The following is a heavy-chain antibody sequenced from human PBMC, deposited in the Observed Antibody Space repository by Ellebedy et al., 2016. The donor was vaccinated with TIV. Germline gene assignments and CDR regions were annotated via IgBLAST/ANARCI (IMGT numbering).Heavy chain of an antibody. D-gene: IGHD3-10*01. J-gene: IGHJ5*02. CDR2: IDPSDSYT. V-gene: IGHV5-10-1*01. CDR1: GYSFTSYW. CDR3: ARHGDITMVRGVIRNWFDP. Sequence: GESLKISCKGSGYSFTSYWISWVRQMPGKGLEWMGRIDPSDSYTNYSPSFQGHVTISADKSISTAYLQWSSLKASDTAMYYCARHGDITMVRGVIRNWFDPWGQGTLVTVSS.